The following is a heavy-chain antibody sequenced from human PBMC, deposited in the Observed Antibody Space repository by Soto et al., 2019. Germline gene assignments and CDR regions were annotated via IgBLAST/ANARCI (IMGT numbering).Heavy chain of an antibody. J-gene: IGHJ4*02. CDR3: ARDHRYYYDSSGPIDY. CDR1: GYTFTSYY. D-gene: IGHD3-22*01. Sequence: GASVKVSCTASGYTFTSYYMHWVRQAPGQGLEWMGIINPSGGSTSYAQKFQGRVTMTRDTSTSTVYMELSSLRSEDTAVYYCARDHRYYYDSSGPIDYWGQGTLVTVSS. V-gene: IGHV1-46*03. CDR2: INPSGGST.